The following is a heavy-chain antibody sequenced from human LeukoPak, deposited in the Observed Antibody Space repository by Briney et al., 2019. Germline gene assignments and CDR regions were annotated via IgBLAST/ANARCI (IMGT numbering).Heavy chain of an antibody. CDR3: AGASSDGVLIDATSFDL. Sequence: SGGSLRLSCAASGFTFSSYAMSWVRQAPGRGLEWLSVIYRGGVTYYADSVKGRFFISRDDSKNTWHLQLNSLKTEDTAVYYCAGASSDGVLIDATSFDLWGQGTLVSVSS. J-gene: IGHJ4*02. V-gene: IGHV3-66*01. CDR2: IYRGGVT. CDR1: GFTFSSYA. D-gene: IGHD2-15*01.